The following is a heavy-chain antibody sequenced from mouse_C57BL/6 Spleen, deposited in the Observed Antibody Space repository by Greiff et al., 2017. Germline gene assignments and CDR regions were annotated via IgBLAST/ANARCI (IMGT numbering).Heavy chain of an antibody. V-gene: IGHV5-4*03. CDR2: ISDGGSYT. D-gene: IGHD1-1*01. J-gene: IGHJ2*01. CDR3: ARNRCTTVVAPDLLLTPFDY. Sequence: EVMLVESGGGLVKPGGSLKLSCAASGFTFSSYAMSWVRQTTEKRLVWVATISDGGSYTYYPDNVKGRFTISSDNAKNNLYLQMSHLKSEDTAMYYCARNRCTTVVAPDLLLTPFDYWGQGTTLTVSS. CDR1: GFTFSSYA.